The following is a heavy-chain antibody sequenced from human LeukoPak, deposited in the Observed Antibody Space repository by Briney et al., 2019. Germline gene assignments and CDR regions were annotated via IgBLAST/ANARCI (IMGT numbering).Heavy chain of an antibody. CDR1: GFTFTNYW. Sequence: GGSLRLSCAASGFTFTNYWMSWVRQAPGKELETVGRIKSKSEGGTIDYAAPVKGRFTISRDDSRNTLYLQMNSLKTEDTALYYCTSGGGTMDFWGQGTLVTVTS. D-gene: IGHD2-15*01. CDR2: IKSKSEGGTI. J-gene: IGHJ4*02. CDR3: TSGGGTMDF. V-gene: IGHV3-15*01.